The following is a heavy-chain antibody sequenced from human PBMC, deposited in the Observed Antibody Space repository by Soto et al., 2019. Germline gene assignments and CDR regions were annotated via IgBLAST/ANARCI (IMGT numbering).Heavy chain of an antibody. V-gene: IGHV5-51*01. J-gene: IGHJ6*02. D-gene: IGHD4-4*01. CDR2: IYPGDSDT. CDR1: GYSFTSYW. CDR3: ARTDSNYESDPYYYCGMDV. Sequence: GESLKISCKGSGYSFTSYWIGWVRQMPGKGLEWRGIIYPGDSDTRYSPSFQRQVTISADKSISTAYLQWSSLKASDTAMYYCARTDSNYESDPYYYCGMDVWGQGTTVTVSS.